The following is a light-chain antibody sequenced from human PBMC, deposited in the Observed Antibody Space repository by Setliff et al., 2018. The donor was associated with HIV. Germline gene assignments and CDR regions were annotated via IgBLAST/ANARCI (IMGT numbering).Light chain of an antibody. CDR1: SSYVGTYNY. CDR2: EVS. J-gene: IGLJ1*01. V-gene: IGLV2-8*01. CDR3: SSYAGSNNV. Sequence: QSVLTQPASVSGSPGQSITISCTGTSSYVGTYNYVSWYQQHPGKAPKLMIYEVSKRPSGVPDRFSGSKSGNTASLTVSGLQAEDEADYYCSSYAGSNNVFGTGTKVTVL.